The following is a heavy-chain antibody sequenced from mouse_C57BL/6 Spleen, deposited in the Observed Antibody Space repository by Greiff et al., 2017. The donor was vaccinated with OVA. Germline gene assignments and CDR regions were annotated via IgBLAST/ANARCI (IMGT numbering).Heavy chain of an antibody. CDR3: ARHDGSSYFDY. CDR2: ISSGSSTI. V-gene: IGHV5-17*01. J-gene: IGHJ2*01. CDR1: GFTFSDYG. D-gene: IGHD1-1*01. Sequence: EVKVEESGGGLVKPGGSLKLSCAASGFTFSDYGMHWVRQAPEKGLEWVAYISSGSSTIYYADTVKGRFTISRDNAKNTLFLQMTSLRSEDTAMYYCARHDGSSYFDYWGQGTTLTVSS.